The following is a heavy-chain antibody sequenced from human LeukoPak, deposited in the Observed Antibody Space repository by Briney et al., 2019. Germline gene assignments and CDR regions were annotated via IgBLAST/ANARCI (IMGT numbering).Heavy chain of an antibody. CDR1: GFTFSSYS. CDR3: ARSRSSSGLFDY. CDR2: ISSSSSYI. D-gene: IGHD6-19*01. V-gene: IGHV3-21*01. Sequence: GGSLRLSCAASGFTFSSYSMNWVRQAPGKGLEWVSSISSSSSYIYYADSVKGRFTISRDNAKNSLYLQMNSLRAEDTAVYYCARSRSSSGLFDYWGQGTLVTVSS. J-gene: IGHJ4*02.